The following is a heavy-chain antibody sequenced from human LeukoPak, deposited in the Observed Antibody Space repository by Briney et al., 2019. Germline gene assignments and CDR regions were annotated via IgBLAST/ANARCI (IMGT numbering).Heavy chain of an antibody. CDR1: GGTFSSYA. CDR3: ARDIGEAGDYYDSSGYSHGFDY. D-gene: IGHD3-22*01. CDR2: IIPILGIA. Sequence: GASVKVSFKASGGTFSSYAISWVRQAPGQGLEWMGRIIPILGIANYAQKFQGRVTITADKSTSTAYMELSSLRSEDTAVYYCARDIGEAGDYYDSSGYSHGFDYWGQGTLVTVSS. V-gene: IGHV1-69*04. J-gene: IGHJ4*02.